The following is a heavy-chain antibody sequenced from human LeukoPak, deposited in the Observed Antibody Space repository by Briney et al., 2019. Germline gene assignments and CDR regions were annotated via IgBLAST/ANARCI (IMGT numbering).Heavy chain of an antibody. J-gene: IGHJ1*01. CDR2: IYYSGST. Sequence: SETLSLTCTVSGGSISSYYWSWIRQPPGKGLKWIGYIYYSGSTNYNPSLKSRVTISVDTSKNQFSLKLSSVTAADTAVYYCARGSSSSSWYGTNFQHWGQGTLVTVSS. V-gene: IGHV4-59*01. CDR3: ARGSSSSSWYGTNFQH. D-gene: IGHD6-13*01. CDR1: GGSISSYY.